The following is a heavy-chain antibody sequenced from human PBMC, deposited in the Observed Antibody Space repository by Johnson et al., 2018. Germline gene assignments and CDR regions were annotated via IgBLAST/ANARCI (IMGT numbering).Heavy chain of an antibody. CDR3: ARESDADSDSFAI. J-gene: IGHJ3*02. CDR1: GFTVSNYY. CDR2: MFSGGSS. D-gene: IGHD5-24*01. Sequence: VQLQESGGGLVQPGGSLRLSCAASGFTVSNYYMSWVRQAPGKGLEWVSVMFSGGSSYSADSVRGRFTMSRDKSKNTLYLEMNSLRAEATAVYYCARESDADSDSFAIWGPGTMVTVSS. V-gene: IGHV3-66*02.